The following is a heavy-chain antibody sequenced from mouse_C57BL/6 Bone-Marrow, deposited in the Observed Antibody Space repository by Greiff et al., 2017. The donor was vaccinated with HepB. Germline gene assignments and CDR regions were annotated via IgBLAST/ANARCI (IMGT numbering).Heavy chain of an antibody. CDR2: IYPRSGNT. CDR3: ALSSSYAMDY. V-gene: IGHV1-81*01. D-gene: IGHD1-1*01. J-gene: IGHJ4*01. CDR1: GYTFTSYG. Sequence: VQLQQSGAELARPGASVKLSCKASGYTFTSYGISWVKQRTGQGLEWIGAIYPRSGNTYYNEKFKGKATLTADKSSSTAYMELRSLTSEDSAVYFCALSSSYAMDYWGQGTSVTVSS.